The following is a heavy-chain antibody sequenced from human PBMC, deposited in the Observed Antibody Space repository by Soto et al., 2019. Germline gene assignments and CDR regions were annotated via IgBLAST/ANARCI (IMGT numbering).Heavy chain of an antibody. Sequence: QLQLVQSGAEAKKPGASVKVSCKASGYTFPTSTISWLRQAPGQGLEWMGWIKAYSGNTNYAQKLQGRVTMTTATSTSTAYMELRRLTTDDTAIYYCAIANYGDDDYWGQGTLVTVSS. V-gene: IGHV1-18*01. D-gene: IGHD4-17*01. CDR2: IKAYSGNT. CDR1: GYTFPTST. CDR3: AIANYGDDDY. J-gene: IGHJ4*02.